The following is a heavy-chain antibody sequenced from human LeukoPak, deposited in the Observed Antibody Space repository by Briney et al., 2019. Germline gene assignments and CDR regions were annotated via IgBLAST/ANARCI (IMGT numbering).Heavy chain of an antibody. CDR1: GGSFSGYY. D-gene: IGHD3/OR15-3a*01. J-gene: IGHJ4*02. Sequence: SETLSLTCAVYGGSFSGYYWSWIRQPPGKGLEWIGEINHSGSTNYNPSLKSRVTISVDTSKDQFSLKLSSVTAADTAVYYCARASVSDPGLDYWGQGTLVTVSS. CDR3: ARASVSDPGLDY. CDR2: INHSGST. V-gene: IGHV4-34*01.